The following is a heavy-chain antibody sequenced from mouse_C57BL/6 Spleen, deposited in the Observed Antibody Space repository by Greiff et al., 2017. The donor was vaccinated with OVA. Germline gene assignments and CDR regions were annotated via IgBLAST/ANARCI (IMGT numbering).Heavy chain of an antibody. CDR2: IDPSDSYT. D-gene: IGHD2-2*01. CDR3: ARTGGYDSY. CDR1: GYTFTSYW. V-gene: IGHV1-59*01. J-gene: IGHJ3*01. Sequence: VKLQQPGAELVRPGTSVKLSCKASGYTFTSYWMHWVKQRPGQGLEWIGVIDPSDSYTNYNQKFKGKATLTVDTSSSTAYMQLSSLTSEDSAVYYCARTGGYDSYWGQGTLVTVSA.